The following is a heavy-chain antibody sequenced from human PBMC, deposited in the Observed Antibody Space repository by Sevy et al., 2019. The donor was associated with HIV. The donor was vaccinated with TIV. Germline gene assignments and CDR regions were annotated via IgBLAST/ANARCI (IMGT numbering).Heavy chain of an antibody. D-gene: IGHD6-13*01. V-gene: IGHV3-49*04. CDR2: LKSDVYGGTV. CDR3: TRWKAAQSIFDY. CDR1: GFTFGDYC. J-gene: IGHJ4*02. Sequence: GESLKISCTASGFTFGDYCMSWVRQAPGKGLEWVAFLKSDVYGGTVDHAGSVRGRFVISREDSKTIAYLQMNDLKTEETGVYYCTRWKAAQSIFDYWGQGALVTISS.